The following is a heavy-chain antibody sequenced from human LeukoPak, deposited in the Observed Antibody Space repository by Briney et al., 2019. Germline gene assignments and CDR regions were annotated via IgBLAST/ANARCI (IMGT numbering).Heavy chain of an antibody. J-gene: IGHJ6*02. D-gene: IGHD1-1*01. CDR3: AKWNSITSYWNYFGMDV. CDR2: ISGSGGST. CDR1: GFIFDNYA. Sequence: GGSLRLSCAASGFIFDNYAMSWARQALGKGLEWVQGISGSGGSTYYADSVKGRFTISRDNSKKTLFLQMNSLRAEDTAVYYCAKWNSITSYWNYFGMDVWGQGTTVTVSS. V-gene: IGHV3-23*01.